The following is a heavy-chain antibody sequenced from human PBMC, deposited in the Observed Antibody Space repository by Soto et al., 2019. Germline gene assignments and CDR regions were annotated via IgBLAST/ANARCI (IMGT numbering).Heavy chain of an antibody. CDR1: GYTFTNYD. CDR2: MNPNSGNT. V-gene: IGHV1-8*01. J-gene: IGHJ4*02. Sequence: QVQLVQSGAEVRKPGASVKVSCKVSGYTFTNYDINWVRQATGQGLEWMGWMNPNSGNTGYSLRFQGRVTMTRDMSRDTAYMELSGLRSEDTAVYYCARRSLGRGGLDSWGQGTLVTVSS. D-gene: IGHD3-16*01. CDR3: ARRSLGRGGLDS.